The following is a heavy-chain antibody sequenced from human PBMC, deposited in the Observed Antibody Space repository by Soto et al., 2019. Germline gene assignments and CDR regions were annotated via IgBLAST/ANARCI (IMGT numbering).Heavy chain of an antibody. CDR2: ISGSGGST. CDR3: AKARGEAGDIVVVVAATGDAFDI. V-gene: IGHV3-23*01. J-gene: IGHJ3*02. D-gene: IGHD2-15*01. CDR1: GFTFSSYA. Sequence: GGSLRLSCAASGFTFSSYAMSWVRQAPGKGLEWVSAISGSGGSTYYADSVKGRFTISRDNSKNTLYLQMNSLRAEDTAVYYCAKARGEAGDIVVVVAATGDAFDIWGQGTMVTVSS.